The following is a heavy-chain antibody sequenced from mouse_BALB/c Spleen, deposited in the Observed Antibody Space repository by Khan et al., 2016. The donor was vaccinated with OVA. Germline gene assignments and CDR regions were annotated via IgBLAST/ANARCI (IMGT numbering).Heavy chain of an antibody. Sequence: VQLKESGPGLVKPSQSLSLTCTVTGYSITSGYAWNWIRQFPGNKLEWMGYISYSGVTSYTPSLKSRISITRDTSKNQFFLQLTSVTTEDTATDYCARGNYDGYYFDYWGQGTTLTVSS. V-gene: IGHV3-2*02. J-gene: IGHJ2*01. CDR1: GYSITSGYA. CDR2: ISYSGVT. D-gene: IGHD2-4*01. CDR3: ARGNYDGYYFDY.